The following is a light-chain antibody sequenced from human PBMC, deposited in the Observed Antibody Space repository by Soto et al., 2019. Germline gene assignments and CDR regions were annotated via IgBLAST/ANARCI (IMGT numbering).Light chain of an antibody. J-gene: IGKJ1*01. V-gene: IGKV1-5*03. CDR1: QYISTW. Sequence: DIQRTQSPSTLSASVGDTVTFACRAGQYISTWLAWYQQKPGKAPKLLMYKASTLESGVPSRFSGSGSETEFTLTISSLQPDDFATYYCQQYNSFPWTFGQGTKVDIK. CDR3: QQYNSFPWT. CDR2: KAS.